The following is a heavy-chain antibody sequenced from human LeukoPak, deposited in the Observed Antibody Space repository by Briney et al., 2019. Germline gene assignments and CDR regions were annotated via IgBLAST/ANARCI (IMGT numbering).Heavy chain of an antibody. CDR3: AKWGDFDVLTGYYVPDF. Sequence: PGGSLRLSCAASGFTFSNYAMSWVRQAPGKGLEWVSAITGSGGNTHYADSVKGRFTISRDNSKNTLYLQMNSLRDEDTAVYYCAKWGDFDVLTGYYVPDFWGQGTLVTVSS. CDR2: ITGSGGNT. D-gene: IGHD3-9*01. V-gene: IGHV3-23*01. CDR1: GFTFSNYA. J-gene: IGHJ4*02.